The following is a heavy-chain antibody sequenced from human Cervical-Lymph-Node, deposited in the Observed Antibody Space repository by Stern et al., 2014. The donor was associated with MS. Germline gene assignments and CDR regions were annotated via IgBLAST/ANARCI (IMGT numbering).Heavy chain of an antibody. CDR2: ISYDGSTD. Sequence: VQLVESGGGVVQPGGSLRLACAASGFTFSRYAMHWVRQAPGKGPAWVAAISYDGSTDYYANSVKGRFTISRDNSKNTLYLQMNSLRADDTAVYFCARVVVVVSVNDGMDVWGQGTRVTVSS. J-gene: IGHJ6*02. V-gene: IGHV3-30-3*01. D-gene: IGHD2-21*01. CDR1: GFTFSRYA. CDR3: ARVVVVVSVNDGMDV.